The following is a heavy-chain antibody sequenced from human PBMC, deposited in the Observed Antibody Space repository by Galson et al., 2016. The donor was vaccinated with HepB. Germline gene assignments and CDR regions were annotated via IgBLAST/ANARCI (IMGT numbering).Heavy chain of an antibody. CDR2: ISSGSSYI. CDR1: GFTFSSYS. D-gene: IGHD3-9*01. J-gene: IGHJ4*02. V-gene: IGHV3-21*01. Sequence: SLRLSCAASGFTFSSYSMNWVRQAPGKGLEWVSSISSGSSYIFYADSVKGRFTISRDNAKNSLYLQMNSLRAEDTAVYYCARDASGTGYFGGTTDDYWGQGTLVTVSS. CDR3: ARDASGTGYFGGTTDDY.